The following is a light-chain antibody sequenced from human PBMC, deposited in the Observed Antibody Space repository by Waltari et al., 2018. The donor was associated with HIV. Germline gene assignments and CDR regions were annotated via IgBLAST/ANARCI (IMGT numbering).Light chain of an antibody. CDR3: AAWDDSLNWV. J-gene: IGLJ3*02. V-gene: IGLV1-44*01. CDR1: SSNIGGNP. CDR2: SNN. Sequence: QSVLPQPPSASGNPGQRVTLSWSGSSSNIGGNPVNWYQQLPGTAPKLLIYSNNQRPSGVPDRFSGSKSGTSASLAISGLQSEDEADYYCAAWDDSLNWVFGGGTKLTVL.